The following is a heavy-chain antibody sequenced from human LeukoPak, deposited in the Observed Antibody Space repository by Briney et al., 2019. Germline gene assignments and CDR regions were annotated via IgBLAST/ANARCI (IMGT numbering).Heavy chain of an antibody. CDR3: VSGSYPTDY. J-gene: IGHJ4*02. CDR2: IKRDGTDK. D-gene: IGHD1-26*01. Sequence: GGSLRLSCAASGFAFSTYWMSWVRQAPGKGLEWVANIKRDGTDKYYVDSVKGRFTISRDNAKNSLYLEMNSLRAEDTAVYYCVSGSYPTDYWGQGTLDTVSS. V-gene: IGHV3-7*05. CDR1: GFAFSTYW.